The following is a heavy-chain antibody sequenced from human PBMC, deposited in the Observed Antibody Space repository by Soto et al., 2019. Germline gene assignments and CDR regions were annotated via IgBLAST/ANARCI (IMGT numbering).Heavy chain of an antibody. Sequence: QEQLVQSGAEVKKPGSSVKVSCKASGGSFSTSSFSWVRQAPGQGFEWLGGIIPLSDKPTYAQKFQGRVTITADKSSSTVYMELSSLSSEDTAAYYCARDPTSISTIVVGTRLDAFDIWGQGTLVIVSS. CDR3: ARDPTSISTIVVGTRLDAFDI. CDR2: IIPLSDKP. D-gene: IGHD3-22*01. V-gene: IGHV1-69*06. CDR1: GGSFSTSS. J-gene: IGHJ3*02.